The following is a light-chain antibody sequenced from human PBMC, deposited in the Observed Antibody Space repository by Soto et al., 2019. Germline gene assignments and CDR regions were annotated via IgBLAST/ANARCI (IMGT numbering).Light chain of an antibody. V-gene: IGLV2-23*01. CDR1: SSDVGSYNL. Sequence: QSVLTQPASVSGSPGQSIAISCTGTSSDVGSYNLVSWYQQYPDKAPKLMIYEDNKRPSGVSNRFSGPKSGNTASLTISGLQAEDEADYYCCSYAGSSNYALGKGTKVTVL. CDR3: CSYAGSSNYA. CDR2: EDN. J-gene: IGLJ1*01.